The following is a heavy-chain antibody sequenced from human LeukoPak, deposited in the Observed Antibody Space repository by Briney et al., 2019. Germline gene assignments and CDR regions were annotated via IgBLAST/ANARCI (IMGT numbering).Heavy chain of an antibody. V-gene: IGHV1-2*02. D-gene: IGHD1-14*01. J-gene: IGHJ4*02. CDR1: GYTFSAFY. Sequence: ASVKVSCKTSGYTFSAFYMHWVRQAPGQGPEWMGWINPDSGGSEYGQKFQGRVTFTSDTSSTAIYMEVRSLKSDDTAVYYCARDMTGGIWARATSFDHWGQGTLVTVSS. CDR2: INPDSGGS. CDR3: ARDMTGGIWARATSFDH.